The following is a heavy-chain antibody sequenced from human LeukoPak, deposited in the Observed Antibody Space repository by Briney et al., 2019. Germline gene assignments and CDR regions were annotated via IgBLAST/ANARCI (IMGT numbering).Heavy chain of an antibody. J-gene: IGHJ4*02. Sequence: GASVKVSCKASGYTFTSNGISWVRQAPGQGLEWMGWISAYNGNTNYAQKLQGRVTMTTDTSTSTAYMELRSLRSDDTAVYYCARGRTIFGVVIVSFDYWGQGTLVTVSS. CDR3: ARGRTIFGVVIVSFDY. D-gene: IGHD3-3*01. CDR1: GYTFTSNG. CDR2: ISAYNGNT. V-gene: IGHV1-18*01.